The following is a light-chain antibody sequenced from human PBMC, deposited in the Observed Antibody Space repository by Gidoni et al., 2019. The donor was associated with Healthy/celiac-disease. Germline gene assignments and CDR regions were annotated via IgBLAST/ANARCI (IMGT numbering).Light chain of an antibody. V-gene: IGLV3-1*01. CDR1: KLGDKY. CDR2: QDS. J-gene: IGLJ1*01. Sequence: SYELTQPPSVSGSPGQTAIITCSGDKLGDKYACWYQQKPGQSPVLVIYQDSKRPSGIPERFSGSNSGNTATLTISGTQAMDEADYYCQAWDSSTGVFGTGTKVTVL. CDR3: QAWDSSTGV.